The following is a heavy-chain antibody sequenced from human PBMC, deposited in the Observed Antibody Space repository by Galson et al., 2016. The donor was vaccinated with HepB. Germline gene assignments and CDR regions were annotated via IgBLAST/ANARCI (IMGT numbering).Heavy chain of an antibody. CDR1: GFTFSDSA. J-gene: IGHJ6*02. CDR2: IRSKSNNYAT. CDR3: TRVGYRLWFGAPRKDYGMDV. D-gene: IGHD3-10*01. Sequence: SLRLSCAASGFTFSDSAMHWVRQASGKGLEWVGRIRSKSNNYATAYAASVKGRFTISRDDSKRMAFLQMNSLRTEDTAVYYCTRVGYRLWFGAPRKDYGMDVWGQGTTVTGSS. V-gene: IGHV3-73*01.